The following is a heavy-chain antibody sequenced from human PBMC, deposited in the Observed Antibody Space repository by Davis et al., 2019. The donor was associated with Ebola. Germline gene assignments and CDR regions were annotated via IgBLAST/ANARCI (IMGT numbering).Heavy chain of an antibody. D-gene: IGHD3/OR15-3a*01. V-gene: IGHV3-7*03. CDR1: GFSLSNYW. J-gene: IGHJ4*02. CDR2: INQDGSVK. Sequence: GGSLRLSCTASGFSLSNYWMSWVRQAPGKGLEWVANINQDGSVKNYVDSVKGRFTISRDNAQNSVFLQMNSLRAEDTAVYFCASLWDWTVLPIIDYWGQGILVTVSS. CDR3: ASLWDWTVLPIIDY.